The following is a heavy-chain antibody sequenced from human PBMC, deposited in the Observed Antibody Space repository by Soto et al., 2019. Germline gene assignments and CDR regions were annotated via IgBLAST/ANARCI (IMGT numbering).Heavy chain of an antibody. CDR3: ARALSSAVAGGY. CDR2: INAGNGNT. CDR1: GYTFTSYA. Sequence: QVQLVQSGAEVKKPGASVKVSCKASGYTFTSYAMHWVRQAPGQRLEWMGWINAGNGNTKYSQKFQGTVTSTRDTSASTADMELSSLRSEDTAVYYCARALSSAVAGGYWGQGTLVTVSS. D-gene: IGHD6-19*01. V-gene: IGHV1-3*01. J-gene: IGHJ4*02.